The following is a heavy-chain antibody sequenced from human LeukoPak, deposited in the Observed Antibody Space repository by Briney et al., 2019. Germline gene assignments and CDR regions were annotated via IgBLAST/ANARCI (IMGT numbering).Heavy chain of an antibody. V-gene: IGHV3-49*03. Sequence: GGSLRLSCTASGFTFGDYAMSWFRQAPGKGLEWVGFIRSKAYGGTTEYAASVKGRFTISRDDSKSIAYLQMNSLITEDTAVYYCTSQYYGSSGYYYYLDYWGQGTLVTVSS. CDR1: GFTFGDYA. J-gene: IGHJ4*02. CDR2: IRSKAYGGTT. CDR3: TSQYYGSSGYYYYLDY. D-gene: IGHD3-22*01.